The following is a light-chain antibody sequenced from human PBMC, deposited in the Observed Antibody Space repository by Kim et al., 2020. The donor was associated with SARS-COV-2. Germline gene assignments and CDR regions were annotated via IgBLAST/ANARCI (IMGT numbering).Light chain of an antibody. V-gene: IGKV1-39*01. CDR2: SIS. CDR1: GSISKY. J-gene: IGKJ1*01. CDR3: QQSYITPRT. Sequence: ASVGDRVTITCRASGSISKYLNWYQQKPGKAPDLLIYSISTLQRGVPSRFSGSGSGTDSTLTISTLQPEDFATYFCQQSYITPRTFGQGTKVDIK.